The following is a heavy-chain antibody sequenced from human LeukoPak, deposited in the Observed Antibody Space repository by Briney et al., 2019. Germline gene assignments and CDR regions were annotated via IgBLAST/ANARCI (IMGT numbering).Heavy chain of an antibody. CDR2: INTNSSGT. CDR3: ARGCDRSSWYDRDYYYYYMDV. D-gene: IGHD6-13*01. Sequence: AASVKVSCKASGYTFTGYYMHWVRQAPGQGLEWMGWINTNSSGTNYAQKFQGRFTMTRDTSISTAYMELSRLRSEDTAVYYCARGCDRSSWYDRDYYYYYMDVWGKGTTVTISS. J-gene: IGHJ6*03. V-gene: IGHV1-2*02. CDR1: GYTFTGYY.